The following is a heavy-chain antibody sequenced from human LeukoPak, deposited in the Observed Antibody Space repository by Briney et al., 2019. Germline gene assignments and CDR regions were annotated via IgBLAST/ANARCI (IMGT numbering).Heavy chain of an antibody. J-gene: IGHJ4*02. D-gene: IGHD6-13*01. CDR3: ARGLLGIAAAGSDY. Sequence: ASVKVSCKASGYTSTSYGISWVRQAPGQGLEWTGWISAYNGNTNYAQKLQGRVTMTTDTSTSTAYMELRSLRSDDTAVYYCARGLLGIAAAGSDYWGQGALVTVPS. V-gene: IGHV1-18*01. CDR1: GYTSTSYG. CDR2: ISAYNGNT.